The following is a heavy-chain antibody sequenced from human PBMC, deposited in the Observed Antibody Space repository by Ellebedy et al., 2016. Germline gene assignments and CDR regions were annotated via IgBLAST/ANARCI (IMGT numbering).Heavy chain of an antibody. V-gene: IGHV4-34*01. Sequence: GSLRLSCAVYGASFSGHYWSWIRQPPGKGLEWIGEINHSGSTNYNPSLKSRVTISVDTSKNQFSLKLSSVTAADTAVYYCARGNWNYGGVDYWGQGNLVTVSS. D-gene: IGHD1-7*01. J-gene: IGHJ4*02. CDR1: GASFSGHY. CDR2: INHSGST. CDR3: ARGNWNYGGVDY.